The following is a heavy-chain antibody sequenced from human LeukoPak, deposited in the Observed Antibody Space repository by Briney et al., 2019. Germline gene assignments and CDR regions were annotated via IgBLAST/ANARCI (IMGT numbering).Heavy chain of an antibody. Sequence: SVKVSCKASGGTFSSYAISWVRQAPGQGLEWMGGIIPIFGTANYAQKFQGRVTITADESTSTAYMELSSLRSEDTAVYYCARLLNYYDSSEASFDYWGQGTLVTVSS. D-gene: IGHD3-22*01. CDR3: ARLLNYYDSSEASFDY. CDR2: IIPIFGTA. V-gene: IGHV1-69*01. J-gene: IGHJ4*02. CDR1: GGTFSSYA.